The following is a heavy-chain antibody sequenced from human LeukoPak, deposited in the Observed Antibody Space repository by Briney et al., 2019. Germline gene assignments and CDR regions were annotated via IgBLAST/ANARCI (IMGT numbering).Heavy chain of an antibody. D-gene: IGHD6-6*01. V-gene: IGHV1-69*04. CDR2: IIPILGIA. CDR1: GGTFSSYA. Sequence: SVKVSCKASGGTFSSYAISWVRQAPGQGLEWMGRIIPILGIANYAQKFQGRVTITADKSTSTAYMELSSLRSEDTAVYYCARELTLRTTRIAARPGPADYWGQGTLVTVSS. CDR3: ARELTLRTTRIAARPGPADY. J-gene: IGHJ4*02.